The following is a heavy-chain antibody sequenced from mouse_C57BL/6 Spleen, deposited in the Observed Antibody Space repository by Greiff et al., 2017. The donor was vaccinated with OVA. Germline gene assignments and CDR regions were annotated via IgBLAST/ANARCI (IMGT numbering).Heavy chain of an antibody. CDR1: GYTFTSYW. CDR3: ARHGSSPDY. V-gene: IGHV1-59*01. Sequence: QVQLQQPGAELVRPGTSVKLSCKASGYTFTSYWMHWVKQRPGQGLEWIGVIDPSDSYTNYNQKFKGKATLTVDTSSSTAYMQLSSLTSEDSAVYYCARHGSSPDYWGKGTTLTVSS. D-gene: IGHD1-1*01. J-gene: IGHJ2*01. CDR2: IDPSDSYT.